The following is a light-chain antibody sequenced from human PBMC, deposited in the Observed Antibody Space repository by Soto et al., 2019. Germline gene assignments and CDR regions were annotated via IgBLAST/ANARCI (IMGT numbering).Light chain of an antibody. CDR1: QSLLHSNGYNY. CDR2: LGS. J-gene: IGKJ4*01. Sequence: DIVMTQSPLSLPVTPGEPASISCRSSQSLLHSNGYNYLDWYLQKPGQSPQLLIDLGSNRASGVPDRFSGSGSGTDFTLKISRVEAEDVGVYYCMQALQTLLTFGGGTKVDIK. V-gene: IGKV2-28*01. CDR3: MQALQTLLT.